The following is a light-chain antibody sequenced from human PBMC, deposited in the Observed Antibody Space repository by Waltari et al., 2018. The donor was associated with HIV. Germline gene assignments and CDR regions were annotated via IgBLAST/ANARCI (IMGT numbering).Light chain of an antibody. CDR2: ATS. Sequence: DIQMTQSPSSVSASVGDRVTITCRASQSIGPWLVWYQQTPGKAPKLLIYATSTLQPGVPSRFSGSGSGTTFALTITSLQPEDFATYYCQQASTLPLTFGGGTKVEIK. CDR1: QSIGPW. J-gene: IGKJ4*01. CDR3: QQASTLPLT. V-gene: IGKV1-12*01.